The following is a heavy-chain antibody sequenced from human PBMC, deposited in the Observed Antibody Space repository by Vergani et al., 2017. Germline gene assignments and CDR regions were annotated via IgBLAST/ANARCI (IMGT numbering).Heavy chain of an antibody. CDR3: ARDYGSGPPQSRRLLYDIGWFDP. CDR2: ISGSGGNT. D-gene: IGHD3-16*01. V-gene: IGHV3-23*01. CDR1: GFTFSSYA. J-gene: IGHJ5*02. Sequence: EVQLLESGGGLVQPGGSLRLSCGASGFTFSSYAMTWVRQAPGKGLEWVSAISGSGGNTFYTDSVKGRFTISRDNSKDTLYLQMSSVRADDTAVYYCARDYGSGPPQSRRLLYDIGWFDPWGQGTLVTVSS.